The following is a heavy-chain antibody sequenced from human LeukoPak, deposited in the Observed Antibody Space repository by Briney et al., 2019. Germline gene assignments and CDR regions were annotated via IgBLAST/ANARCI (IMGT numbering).Heavy chain of an antibody. CDR2: IYHSGST. J-gene: IGHJ5*02. CDR3: ARHQVTGANWFDP. V-gene: IGHV4-59*08. Sequence: PSETLSLTCTVSGASISSYLWSWIRQPPGKGLEWIAYIYHSGSTNYNPSLKSRVTISIDTSENQLSLELTSVTAADTAVYYCARHQVTGANWFDPWGQGTLVTVSS. D-gene: IGHD2-21*02. CDR1: GASISSYL.